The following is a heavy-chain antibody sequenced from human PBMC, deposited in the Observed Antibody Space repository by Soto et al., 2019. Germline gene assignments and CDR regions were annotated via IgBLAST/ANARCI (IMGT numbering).Heavy chain of an antibody. CDR3: ARGLRGDTAMVKGHYFDY. CDR2: IYHSGST. V-gene: IGHV4-4*02. CDR1: W. Sequence: WWSWVRQPPGKGLEWIGEIYHSGSTNYNLSLKSRVTISVDKSKNQFSLKLSSVTAADTAVYYCARGLRGDTAMVKGHYFDYWGQGTLVTVSS. J-gene: IGHJ4*02. D-gene: IGHD5-18*01.